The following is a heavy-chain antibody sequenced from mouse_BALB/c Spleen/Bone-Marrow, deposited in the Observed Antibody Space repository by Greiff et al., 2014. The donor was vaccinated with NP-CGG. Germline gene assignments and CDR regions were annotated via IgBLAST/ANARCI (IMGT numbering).Heavy chain of an antibody. D-gene: IGHD2-1*01. CDR1: GFNIKDSY. CDR3: ARNYPFAY. J-gene: IGHJ3*01. V-gene: IGHV14-3*02. CDR2: IDPAKGNT. Sequence: SGAELVKPGASVKLSCTASGFNIKDSYLHWVKQRPEQGLDWIGRIDPAKGNTNYDPKFQGKATITADTSSNTAYLQLSSLTSEDTAVYFCARNYPFAYWGRGTLVTVSA.